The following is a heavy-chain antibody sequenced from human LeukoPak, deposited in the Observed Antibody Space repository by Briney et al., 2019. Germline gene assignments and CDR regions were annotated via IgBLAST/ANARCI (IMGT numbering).Heavy chain of an antibody. CDR3: ARVATVTNHFDY. CDR1: GFTFSDYY. D-gene: IGHD4-17*01. J-gene: IGHJ4*02. CDR2: ISSSGSTI. V-gene: IGHV3-11*01. Sequence: PGGSLRLSCAASGFTFSDYYMSWIRQAPGKGLEWVSYISSSGSTIYYADSVKGRFTISRDNAKNSLYLQMNSLRAKDTAVYYCARVATVTNHFDYWGQGTLVTVSS.